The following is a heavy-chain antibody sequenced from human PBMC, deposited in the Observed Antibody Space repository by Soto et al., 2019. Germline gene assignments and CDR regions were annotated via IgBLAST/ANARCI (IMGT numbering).Heavy chain of an antibody. Sequence: PSETLSLTCTVSGGSISSGDYYWSWIRQPPGKGLEWIGYIYYSGSTYYNPSLKSRVTISVDTSKNQFSLKLSSVTAADTAVYYCARASGGYYYYYYGMDVWGQGTLVTVSS. CDR1: GGSISSGDYY. CDR2: IYYSGST. CDR3: ARASGGYYYYYYGMDV. J-gene: IGHJ6*02. V-gene: IGHV4-30-4*01. D-gene: IGHD3-16*01.